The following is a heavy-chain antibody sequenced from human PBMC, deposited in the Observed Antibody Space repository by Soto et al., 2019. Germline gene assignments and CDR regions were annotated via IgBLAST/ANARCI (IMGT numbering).Heavy chain of an antibody. Sequence: EVLLVESGGGLVQPGGSLRLSCTTSGFTFSTYDMHWVRQVTGKGLEWVSGIVVAGDRSFPDSVKSRFTISRENAKNSLYLQMDSLRVEDTAVYYCARRGIDTMSGVDALDFWGLGTKVTVSS. CDR2: IVVAGDR. V-gene: IGHV3-13*01. J-gene: IGHJ3*01. D-gene: IGHD3-3*01. CDR1: GFTFSTYD. CDR3: ARRGIDTMSGVDALDF.